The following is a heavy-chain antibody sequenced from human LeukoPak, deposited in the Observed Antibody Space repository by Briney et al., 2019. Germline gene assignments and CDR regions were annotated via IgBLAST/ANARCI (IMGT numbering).Heavy chain of an antibody. J-gene: IGHJ4*02. CDR3: ARGRHWGAGADY. Sequence: SQTLSLTCTVSGASISSGSSYWSWIRQPAGKGLDWIGRIYTNGNTNYNPSLKSRVTISVDTSKNQFSLKLSSVTAADAAVYYCARGRHWGAGADYWGQGTLVTVSS. CDR2: IYTNGNT. V-gene: IGHV4-61*02. D-gene: IGHD7-27*01. CDR1: GASISSGSSY.